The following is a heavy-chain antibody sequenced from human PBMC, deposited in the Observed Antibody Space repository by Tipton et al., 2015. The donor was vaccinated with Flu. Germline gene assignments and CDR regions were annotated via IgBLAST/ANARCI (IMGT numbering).Heavy chain of an antibody. D-gene: IGHD6-6*01. Sequence: TLSLTCAVYGGSFSGYYWSWIRRPPGKGLEWIGDIYYRGSTNYNPSLKSRVTISVDTSKNQFSLKLSSVTAADTAVYYCARQGGYSSSSSYYYGMDVWGQGTTVTVSS. CDR1: GGSFSGYY. J-gene: IGHJ6*02. V-gene: IGHV4-59*08. CDR2: IYYRGST. CDR3: ARQGGYSSSSSYYYGMDV.